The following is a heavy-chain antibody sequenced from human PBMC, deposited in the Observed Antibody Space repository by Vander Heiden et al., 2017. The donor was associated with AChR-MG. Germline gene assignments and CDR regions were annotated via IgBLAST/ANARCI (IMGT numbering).Heavy chain of an antibody. CDR2: ISGSGGST. D-gene: IGHD3-22*01. Sequence: EVQLLESGGGLVQPGGSLRLSCAASGFTFSSYAMSGVRQAPGKGLEWVSAISGSGGSTYYADSVKGRFTISRDNSKNTLYLQMNSLRAEDTAVYYCANSGGRITMIWLDYWGQGTLVTVSS. V-gene: IGHV3-23*01. CDR3: ANSGGRITMIWLDY. J-gene: IGHJ4*02. CDR1: GFTFSSYA.